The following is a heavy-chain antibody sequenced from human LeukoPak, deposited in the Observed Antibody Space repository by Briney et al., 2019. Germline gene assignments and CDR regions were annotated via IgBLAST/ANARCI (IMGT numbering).Heavy chain of an antibody. CDR2: ISGSGGST. V-gene: IGHV3-23*01. J-gene: IGHJ6*03. CDR3: AKTPGIAAAGQYYYYYMDV. D-gene: IGHD6-13*01. Sequence: GGSLRLSCAASGFTFSSYAMHWVRQAPGKGLEWVSAISGSGGSTYYADSVKGRFTISRDNSKNTLYLQMNSLRAEDTAVYYCAKTPGIAAAGQYYYYYMDVWGKGTTVTVSS. CDR1: GFTFSSYA.